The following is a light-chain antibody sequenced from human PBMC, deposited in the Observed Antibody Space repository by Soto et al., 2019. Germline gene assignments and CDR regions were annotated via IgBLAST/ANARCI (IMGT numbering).Light chain of an antibody. CDR2: GNN. V-gene: IGLV1-44*01. J-gene: IGLJ3*02. CDR3: ATWDDGLSAWV. CDR1: RSNIGRST. Sequence: QSVLTQPPSASGTPGQRVTISCSGGRSNIGRSTVNWYQQLPGMAPKLLIYGNNQRPSGVPDRFSGSKSVTSASLAISGLQSEDEADYYCATWDDGLSAWVFGGGTKVTVL.